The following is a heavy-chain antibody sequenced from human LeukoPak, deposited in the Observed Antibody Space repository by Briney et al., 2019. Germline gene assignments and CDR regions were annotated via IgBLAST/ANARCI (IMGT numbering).Heavy chain of an antibody. J-gene: IGHJ6*02. CDR2: ITYDGSNN. V-gene: IGHV3-30-3*01. Sequence: GSLRLSCAASGFTFSSYTMHWVRQAPGKGLEGVAVITYDGSNNYYADSVRGRFTISRDNSKNTLYLQMNNLRAEDTAVYYCATSMIREVIATYYYYGMDVWGQGTTVTVSS. CDR1: GFTFSSYT. D-gene: IGHD3-10*01. CDR3: ATSMIREVIATYYYYGMDV.